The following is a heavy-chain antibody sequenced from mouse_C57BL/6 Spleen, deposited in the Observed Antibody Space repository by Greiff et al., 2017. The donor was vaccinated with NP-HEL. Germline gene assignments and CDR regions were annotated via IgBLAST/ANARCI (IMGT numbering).Heavy chain of an antibody. CDR2: IYPGDGDT. V-gene: IGHV1-82*01. CDR3: ARRYYGSNAMDY. J-gene: IGHJ4*01. D-gene: IGHD1-1*01. Sequence: QVQLKQSGPELVKPGASVKISCKASGYAFSSSWMNWVKQRPGKGLEWIGRIYPGDGDTNYNGKFKGKATLTADKSSSTAYMQLSSLTSEDSAVYFCARRYYGSNAMDYWGQGTTLTVSS. CDR1: GYAFSSSW.